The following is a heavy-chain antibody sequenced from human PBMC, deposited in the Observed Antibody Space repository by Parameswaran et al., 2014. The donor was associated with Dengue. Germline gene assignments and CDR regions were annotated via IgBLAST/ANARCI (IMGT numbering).Heavy chain of an antibody. CDR2: ISGSGIAI. Sequence: VRQMPGKGLEWISYISGSGIAIYYADSVKGRFTISRDNAKNSLSLQMNSLRAEDTAVYYCVRDVSNRVGARFDYWGQGILVTVSS. J-gene: IGHJ4*02. CDR3: VRDVSNRVGARFDY. V-gene: IGHV3-11*01. D-gene: IGHD1-26*01.